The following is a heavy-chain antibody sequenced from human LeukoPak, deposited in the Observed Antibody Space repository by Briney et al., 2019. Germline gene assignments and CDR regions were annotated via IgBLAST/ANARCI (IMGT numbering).Heavy chain of an antibody. V-gene: IGHV4-39*01. CDR3: ARQKGSSSSWSDFDY. J-gene: IGHJ4*02. D-gene: IGHD6-13*01. CDR2: IYYTGST. Sequence: SETLSLTCTVSGGSISSSSYYWGWIRQPPGKGLEWIGSIYYTGSTYYNPSLKSRVTISVDTSKNQFSLKLSSVTAADTAVYYCARQKGSSSSWSDFDYWAQGTLVTVSS. CDR1: GGSISSSSYY.